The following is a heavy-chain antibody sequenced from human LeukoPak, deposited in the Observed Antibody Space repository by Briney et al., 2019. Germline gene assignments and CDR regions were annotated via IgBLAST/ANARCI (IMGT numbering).Heavy chain of an antibody. V-gene: IGHV3-48*04. Sequence: GGSLRLSCAASGFTFSSYSMNRVRQAPGKGLEWVSYISSSGDTIHYADSVKGRFTISRDNAKNSLYLQMNSLRAEDTAVYYCARDGGTRLKYSYGYGDYWGQGTLVTVSS. J-gene: IGHJ4*02. CDR3: ARDGGTRLKYSYGYGDY. CDR1: GFTFSSYS. CDR2: ISSSGDTI. D-gene: IGHD5-18*01.